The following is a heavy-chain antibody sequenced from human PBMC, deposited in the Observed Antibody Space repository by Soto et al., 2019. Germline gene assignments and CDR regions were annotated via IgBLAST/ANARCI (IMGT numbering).Heavy chain of an antibody. J-gene: IGHJ4*02. CDR2: VSKSDYT. Sequence: GSLRLSCEVSGFNFNNYGINWVRQAPGKGLEWVSSVSKSDYTYYSDSVKGRFTISRDNAKNSVSLQMNTLRAEDTAVYYCVREDSIIIPAVSCFWGQGTLVTVSS. CDR3: VREDSIIIPAVSCF. D-gene: IGHD2-2*01. CDR1: GFNFNNYG. V-gene: IGHV3-21*01.